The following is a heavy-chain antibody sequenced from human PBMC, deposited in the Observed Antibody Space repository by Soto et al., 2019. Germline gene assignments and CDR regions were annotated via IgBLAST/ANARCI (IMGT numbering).Heavy chain of an antibody. J-gene: IGHJ6*02. Sequence: GESLKISCKGSGYSFTSYWIGWVRQMPVKGLEWMGIIYPVDSDTRYSPSFQGQVTISADKSISTAYLQWSSLKASDTAMYYCARTAAAGKYYYGVDVWGQGTTVTVSS. CDR1: GYSFTSYW. CDR2: IYPVDSDT. V-gene: IGHV5-51*01. CDR3: ARTAAAGKYYYGVDV. D-gene: IGHD6-13*01.